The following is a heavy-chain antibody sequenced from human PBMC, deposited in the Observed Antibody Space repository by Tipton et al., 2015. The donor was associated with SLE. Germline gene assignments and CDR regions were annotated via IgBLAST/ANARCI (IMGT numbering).Heavy chain of an antibody. CDR3: ARDCTTGVCYPTSFDY. D-gene: IGHD2-8*01. CDR1: GGSFSDYS. CDR2: INHSGST. Sequence: LRLSCAVYGGSFSDYSWSWIRQPPGKGLEWIGEINHSGSTNYNPSLKSRVTISIDTSKNQFSLRLSSVTAADTAVYYCARDCTTGVCYPTSFDYWGQGPLVTVSP. V-gene: IGHV4-34*01. J-gene: IGHJ4*02.